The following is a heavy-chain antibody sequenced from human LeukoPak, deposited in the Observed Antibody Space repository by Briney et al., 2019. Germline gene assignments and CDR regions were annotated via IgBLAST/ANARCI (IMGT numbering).Heavy chain of an antibody. V-gene: IGHV3-30*18. D-gene: IGHD3-22*01. CDR3: AKDGPYYYDTPTYWYFDL. J-gene: IGHJ2*01. CDR1: GFTFSSYG. CDR2: ISYDGSNK. Sequence: GGSLRLSCAASGFTFSSYGMHWVRQAPGKGLERVAVISYDGSNKYYADSVKGRFTISRDNSKNTLYLQMNSLRAEDTAVYYCAKDGPYYYDTPTYWYFDLWGRGTLVTVSS.